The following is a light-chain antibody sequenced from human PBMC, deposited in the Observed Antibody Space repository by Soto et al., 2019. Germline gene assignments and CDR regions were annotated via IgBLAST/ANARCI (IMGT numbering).Light chain of an antibody. J-gene: IGLJ2*01. V-gene: IGLV2-8*01. Sequence: QSVLTQPPSASGSPGQSVTISCTGASSDVGGYNYVSWYQQHPGKAPKLMIYEVSKRPSGVPDRFSGSKSGNTASLTVSGLQGEDEADYYCTSYAGSNNPVVFGGGTQLTVL. CDR2: EVS. CDR1: SSDVGGYNY. CDR3: TSYAGSNNPVV.